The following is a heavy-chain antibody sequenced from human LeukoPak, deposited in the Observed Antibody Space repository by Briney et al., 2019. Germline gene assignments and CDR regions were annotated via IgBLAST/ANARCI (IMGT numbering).Heavy chain of an antibody. D-gene: IGHD6-13*01. CDR1: GGTFSSYA. CDR3: ASEGRSLIIAAAGTGWFDP. CDR2: IIPIFGTA. V-gene: IGHV1-69*05. Sequence: PRASVKVSCMASGGTFSSYAISWVRQAPGQGLEWMGGIIPIFGTANYAQKFQGRVTITTDESTSTAYMELSSLRSEDTAVYYCASEGRSLIIAAAGTGWFDPWGQGTLVTVSS. J-gene: IGHJ5*02.